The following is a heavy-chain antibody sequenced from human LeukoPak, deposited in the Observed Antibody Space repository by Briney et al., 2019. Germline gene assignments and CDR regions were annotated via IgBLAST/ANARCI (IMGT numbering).Heavy chain of an antibody. CDR2: INHSGST. CDR1: GGSFSGYY. J-gene: IGHJ6*02. CDR3: ARGGYGYYYYYYGMDV. V-gene: IGHV4-34*01. D-gene: IGHD5-12*01. Sequence: SETLSLTCAVYGGSFSGYYWSWIRQPPGKGLEWIGEINHSGSTNYNPSLKSRVTISVDTSKNQFSLKLSSVTAADTAVYYCARGGYGYYYYYYGMDVWGQGTTVTVSS.